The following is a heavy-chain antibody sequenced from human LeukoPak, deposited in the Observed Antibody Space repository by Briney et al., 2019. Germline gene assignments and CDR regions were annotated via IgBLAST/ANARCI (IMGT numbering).Heavy chain of an antibody. CDR3: ARELGIAARRPDRYFDY. Sequence: SETLSLTCTVSGGSISSGGYYWSWIRQHPGKGLEWIGYTYYSGSTYYNPSLKSRVTISVDTSKNQFSLKLSSVTAADTAVYYCARELGIAARRPDRYFDYWGQGTLVTVSS. J-gene: IGHJ4*02. V-gene: IGHV4-31*03. D-gene: IGHD6-6*01. CDR2: TYYSGST. CDR1: GGSISSGGYY.